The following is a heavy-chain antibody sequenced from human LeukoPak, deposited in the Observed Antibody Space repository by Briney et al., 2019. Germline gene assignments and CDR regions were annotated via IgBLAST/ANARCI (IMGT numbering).Heavy chain of an antibody. V-gene: IGHV3-21*01. D-gene: IGHD3-22*01. CDR2: ISSSSSYI. CDR1: GFTFSSYS. CDR3: ARIDMIVQRNDAFDI. J-gene: IGHJ3*02. Sequence: GGSLRLSCAASGFTFSSYSMNWVRQAPGKGLEWVSSISSSSSYIYYADSVKGRFTISRDNAKNSLYLQMNSLRAEDTAVYYCARIDMIVQRNDAFDIWGQGTMVTVSS.